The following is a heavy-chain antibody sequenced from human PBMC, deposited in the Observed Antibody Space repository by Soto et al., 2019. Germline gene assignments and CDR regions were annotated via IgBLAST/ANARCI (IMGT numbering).Heavy chain of an antibody. V-gene: IGHV4-59*01. D-gene: IGHD3-22*01. Sequence: SETLSLTCTVSGGSINSYYWSWIRQPPGKGLEWIGYIYHSGSTKYNPSLKSRVTISVDTSKNQFSLKLSSVTAADTAVYYCARGNYYDSSGNSLPFDYWGEGTLVTAPQ. CDR1: GGSINSYY. J-gene: IGHJ4*02. CDR3: ARGNYYDSSGNSLPFDY. CDR2: IYHSGST.